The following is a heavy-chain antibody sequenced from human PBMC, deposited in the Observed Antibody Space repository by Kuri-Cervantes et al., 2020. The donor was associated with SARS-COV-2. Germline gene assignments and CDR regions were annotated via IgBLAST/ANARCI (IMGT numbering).Heavy chain of an antibody. CDR3: ARAIGYYYYYGMDV. CDR2: IYSGGST. Sequence: GESLKISCAASGFTVSSNYMSWVRQAPGKGLEWVSVIYSGGSTYYADSVKGRFTISRDNSKNTLYLQVNSLRAEDTAVYYCARAIGYYYYYGMDVWGQGTTVTVSS. D-gene: IGHD2/OR15-2a*01. CDR1: GFTVSSNY. J-gene: IGHJ6*02. V-gene: IGHV3-53*01.